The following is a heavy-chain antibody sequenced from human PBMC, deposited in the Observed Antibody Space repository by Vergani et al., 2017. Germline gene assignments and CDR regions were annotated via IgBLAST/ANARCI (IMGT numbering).Heavy chain of an antibody. CDR2: ISGSGGST. CDR3: AKKARYCSSTSCYTGDYNYYYYMDF. D-gene: IGHD2-2*02. V-gene: IGHV3-23*01. CDR1: GFTFSSYA. J-gene: IGHJ6*03. Sequence: VQLLESGGGLVQPGGSLRLSCAASGFTFSSYAMSWVRQAPGKGLEWVSAISGSGGSTYYADSVKGRFTISRDNSKNTLYLQMNSLRAEDTAVYYCAKKARYCSSTSCYTGDYNYYYYMDFWGKGTTVTVSS.